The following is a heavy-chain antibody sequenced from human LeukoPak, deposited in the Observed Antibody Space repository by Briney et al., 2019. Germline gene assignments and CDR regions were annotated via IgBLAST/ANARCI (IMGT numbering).Heavy chain of an antibody. V-gene: IGHV4-4*07. D-gene: IGHD4-17*01. CDR3: ARDPYYGDYSAFDI. Sequence: SETLSLTCNVSGGSISSYYWSWIRQPAGKGLEWIGRIYTSGSTNYNPSLKSRVTMSVDTSKNQFSLKLSSVTAADTAVYYCARDPYYGDYSAFDIWGQGTMVTVSS. J-gene: IGHJ3*02. CDR2: IYTSGST. CDR1: GGSISSYY.